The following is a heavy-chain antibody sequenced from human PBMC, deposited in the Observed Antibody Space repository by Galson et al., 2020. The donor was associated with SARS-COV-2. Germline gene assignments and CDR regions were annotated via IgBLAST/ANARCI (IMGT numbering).Heavy chain of an antibody. V-gene: IGHV4-34*01. CDR1: GVSFSGHY. Sequence: SETLSLTCAVYGVSFSGHYWSWIRQPPGKGLEWIGEINQSGTTNYNPSLRSRVTISVDSSKNQFSLKVSSVTAADTAVYYCARGLGAIVPAARGLRFYYYYYMDVWGKGTTVTVSS. D-gene: IGHD2-2*01. CDR2: INQSGTT. CDR3: ARGLGAIVPAARGLRFYYYYYMDV. J-gene: IGHJ6*03.